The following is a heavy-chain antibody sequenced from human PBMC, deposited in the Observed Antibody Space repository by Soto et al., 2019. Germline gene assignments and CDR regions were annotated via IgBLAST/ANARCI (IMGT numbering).Heavy chain of an antibody. V-gene: IGHV4-59*08. J-gene: IGHJ6*03. D-gene: IGHD6-6*01. CDR2: IYYSGST. Sequence: SETLSLTCTVSGGSISSYYWSWIRQPPGKGLEWIGYIYYSGSTNYNPSLKSRVTISVDTSKNQFSLKLSSVTAADTAVYYCARRKQLAKKGYYYYYMDVWGKGTTVTVSS. CDR1: GGSISSYY. CDR3: ARRKQLAKKGYYYYYMDV.